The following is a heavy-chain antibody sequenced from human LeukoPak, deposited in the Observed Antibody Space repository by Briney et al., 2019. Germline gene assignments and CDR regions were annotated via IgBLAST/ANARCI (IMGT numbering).Heavy chain of an antibody. CDR3: AKIAAAGSEYYFDY. V-gene: IGHV1-8*03. D-gene: IGHD6-13*01. J-gene: IGHJ4*02. CDR1: GYTFTSYD. CDR2: MNPNSGNT. Sequence: ASVKVSCKASGYTFTSYDINWVRQATGQGLEWMGWMNPNSGNTGYAQKFQGRVTITRNTSINTAYMELSSLRSEDTAVYYCAKIAAAGSEYYFDYWGQGTLVTVSS.